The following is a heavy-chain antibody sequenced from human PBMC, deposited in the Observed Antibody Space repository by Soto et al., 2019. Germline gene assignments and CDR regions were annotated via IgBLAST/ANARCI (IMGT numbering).Heavy chain of an antibody. CDR3: ARTRSSGYYPTDAADI. V-gene: IGHV1-69*06. Sequence: QVQLVQSGAEVKKPGSSVKVSCKASGGTFSNYAITWVRQAPGQGPEWMGGIMPVFGTSNYAQKFQGRVTITADKSTNTAYMELSSLRSEDTAVFFCARTRSSGYYPTDAADIWGQGTMVIVSS. CDR2: IMPVFGTS. J-gene: IGHJ3*02. D-gene: IGHD3-22*01. CDR1: GGTFSNYA.